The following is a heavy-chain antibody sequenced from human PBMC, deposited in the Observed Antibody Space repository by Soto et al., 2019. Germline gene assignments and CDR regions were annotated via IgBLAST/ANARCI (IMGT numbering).Heavy chain of an antibody. J-gene: IGHJ6*03. Sequence: GGSLRLSCAASGFTFSSYGMHWVRQAPGKGLEWVSAISGSGGSTYYADSVKGRFTISRDNSKNTLYLQMNSLRAEDTAVYYCAKRAFGIQRTGLAAAGYYYYMDVWGKGTTVTV. CDR1: GFTFSSYG. V-gene: IGHV3-23*01. D-gene: IGHD6-13*01. CDR2: ISGSGGST. CDR3: AKRAFGIQRTGLAAAGYYYYMDV.